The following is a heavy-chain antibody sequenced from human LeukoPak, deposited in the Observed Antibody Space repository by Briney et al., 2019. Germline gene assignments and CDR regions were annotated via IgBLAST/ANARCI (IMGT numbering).Heavy chain of an antibody. Sequence: GGSLGLSCAASGFTFSRYWMHWVRQAPGKGLVWVSRINSDGSSTSYADSVKGRFTISRDNAKNTLYLQMNSLRVEDTAVYYCTSGPYDSGGYYYVGLDYFDYWGQGTLVTVSP. D-gene: IGHD3-22*01. V-gene: IGHV3-74*01. J-gene: IGHJ4*02. CDR2: INSDGSST. CDR3: TSGPYDSGGYYYVGLDYFDY. CDR1: GFTFSRYW.